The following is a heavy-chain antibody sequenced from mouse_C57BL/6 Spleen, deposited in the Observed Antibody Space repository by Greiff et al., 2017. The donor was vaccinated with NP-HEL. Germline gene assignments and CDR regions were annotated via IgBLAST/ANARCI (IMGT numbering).Heavy chain of an antibody. CDR1: GYTFTSYW. CDR2: IHPNSGST. J-gene: IGHJ3*01. D-gene: IGHD2-3*01. CDR3: AREGDGYYGFAY. V-gene: IGHV1-64*01. Sequence: QVQLKESGAELVKPGASVKLSCKASGYTFTSYWMHWVKQRPGQGLEWIGMIHPNSGSTNYNEKFKSKATLTVDKSSSTAYMQLSSLTSEDSAVYYCAREGDGYYGFAYWGQGTLVTVSA.